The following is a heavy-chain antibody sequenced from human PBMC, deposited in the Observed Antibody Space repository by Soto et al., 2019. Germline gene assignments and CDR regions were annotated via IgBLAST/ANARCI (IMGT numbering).Heavy chain of an antibody. CDR1: GDSVSSNSAA. V-gene: IGHV6-1*01. CDR3: ARDSSGPLYYYYYGMDV. J-gene: IGHJ6*02. CDR2: TYYRSKWYN. D-gene: IGHD3-22*01. Sequence: SQTLPLTCAISGDSVSSNSAAWNWIRQSPSRGLEWLGRTYYRSKWYNDYAVSVKSRITINPDTPKNQFSLQLNSVTPEDTAVYYCARDSSGPLYYYYYGMDVWGQGTTVTVSS.